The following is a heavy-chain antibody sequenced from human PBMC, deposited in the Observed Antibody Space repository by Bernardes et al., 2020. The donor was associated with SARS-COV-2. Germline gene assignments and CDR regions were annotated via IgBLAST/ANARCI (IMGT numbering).Heavy chain of an antibody. D-gene: IGHD6-6*01. J-gene: IGHJ6*02. CDR2: TYYRSKFYQ. CDR3: AKASSSSPGWGDYYAVDV. CDR1: GDSVSSSSAA. Sequence: SQTLSLTCAISGDSVSSSSAAWNWIRQSPSRGLEWLGRTYYRSKFYQEYSVAVEGRIIIAPDTPKNQFSLHLNSVTPEDTAVYYCAKASSSSPGWGDYYAVDVWGQGTTVTVSS. V-gene: IGHV6-1*01.